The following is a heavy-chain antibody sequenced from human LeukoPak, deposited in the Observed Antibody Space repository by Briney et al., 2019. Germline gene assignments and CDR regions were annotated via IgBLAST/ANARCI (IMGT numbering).Heavy chain of an antibody. J-gene: IGHJ3*02. D-gene: IGHD2-2*01. CDR2: IYYSGST. CDR3: ARTDPPYCSSTSCSRKDAFDI. CDR1: GGSISSYY. Sequence: TSETLSLTCTVSGGSISSYYWSWIWQPPGKGLEWIGYIYYSGSTNYNPSLKSRVTISVDTSKNQFSLNLSSVTAADTAVYYCARTDPPYCSSTSCSRKDAFDIWGQGTMVTVSS. V-gene: IGHV4-59*01.